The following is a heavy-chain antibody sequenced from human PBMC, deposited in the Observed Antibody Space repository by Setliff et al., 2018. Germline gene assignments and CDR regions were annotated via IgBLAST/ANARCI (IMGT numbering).Heavy chain of an antibody. V-gene: IGHV4-34*01. D-gene: IGHD3-3*01. CDR2: INDSGTT. CDR1: GGPFSNYY. CDR3: RYWSGYYNNDY. J-gene: IGHJ4*02. Sequence: SETLSLTCTVYGGPFSNYYWGWIRQSPGKGLEWIGEINDSGTTNYSPSLKSRVTISLDASTNQFSLKLRSVSAADTAVYYCRYWSGYYNNDYWGQGTLVTV.